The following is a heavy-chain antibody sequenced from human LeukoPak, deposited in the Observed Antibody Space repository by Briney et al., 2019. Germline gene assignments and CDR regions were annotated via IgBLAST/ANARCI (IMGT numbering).Heavy chain of an antibody. CDR2: INAGNGNT. D-gene: IGHD3-9*01. CDR1: GGTFSSYA. V-gene: IGHV1-3*01. J-gene: IGHJ4*02. CDR3: ARSTGYFDY. Sequence: ASVKVSCKASGGTFSSYAISWVRQAPGQGLEWMGGINAGNGNTKYSQKFQGRVTITRDTSASTAYMELSSLRSEDTAVYYCARSTGYFDYWGQGTLVTVSS.